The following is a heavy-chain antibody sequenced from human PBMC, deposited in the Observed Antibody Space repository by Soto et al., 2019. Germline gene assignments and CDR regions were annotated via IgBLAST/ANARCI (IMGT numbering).Heavy chain of an antibody. V-gene: IGHV4-4*02. J-gene: IGHJ6*02. CDR2: IYHGGNI. CDR3: ARESGLLWFGEGEGHEYYGMDV. D-gene: IGHD3-10*01. Sequence: PSETLSLTCAVSGDSVNSTDWWNWVRQPPGKGLEWIGEIYHGGNINYNPSLKSRVTISIDKSKNQLSLKLSSVTAADTAVYYCARESGLLWFGEGEGHEYYGMDVWGQGTTVT. CDR1: GDSVNSTDW.